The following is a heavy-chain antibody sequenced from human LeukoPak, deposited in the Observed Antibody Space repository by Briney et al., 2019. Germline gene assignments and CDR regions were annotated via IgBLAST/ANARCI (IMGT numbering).Heavy chain of an antibody. V-gene: IGHV3-30*18. Sequence: PGGSLRLSCAASGFTFSNYGMHWVRQAPGKGLEWVAVLSYDGTKKYYIDSVKGRFTISRDNSENTLYLQMNILRGEDTAVYYCAKGAVINGNYYDRFDYWGQGTLVTVSS. D-gene: IGHD1-26*01. J-gene: IGHJ4*02. CDR2: LSYDGTKK. CDR3: AKGAVINGNYYDRFDY. CDR1: GFTFSNYG.